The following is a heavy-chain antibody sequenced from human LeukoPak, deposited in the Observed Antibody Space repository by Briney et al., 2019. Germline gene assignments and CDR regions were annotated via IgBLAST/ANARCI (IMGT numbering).Heavy chain of an antibody. CDR3: ARDSGAAASTSGWFDP. V-gene: IGHV4-31*03. D-gene: IGHD6-13*01. Sequence: SETLSLTCTVSGGSISSGGYYWSWIRQHPGKGLEWIGYIYYSGSTYYNPSLKSRVTISVDTSKNQFSLKLSSVTAADTAVYYCARDSGAAASTSGWFDPWGQGTLVTVSS. CDR2: IYYSGST. CDR1: GGSISSGGYY. J-gene: IGHJ5*02.